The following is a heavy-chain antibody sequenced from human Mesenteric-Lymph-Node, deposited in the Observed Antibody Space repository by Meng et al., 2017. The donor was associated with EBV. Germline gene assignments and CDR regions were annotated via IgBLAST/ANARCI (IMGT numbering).Heavy chain of an antibody. V-gene: IGHV1-18*01. D-gene: IGHD3-22*01. J-gene: IGHJ5*02. Sequence: QVQLVQCGAEVKKPGASVKVSCKASGYSFSSYGISWVRQAPGQGLEWMGWISAYNGNINYAQKFQGRVTMTTDTSTSTAYMELRSLRSDDTAVYYCATDTGRVINNLFDPWGQGTLVTVSS. CDR2: ISAYNGNI. CDR3: ATDTGRVINNLFDP. CDR1: GYSFSSYG.